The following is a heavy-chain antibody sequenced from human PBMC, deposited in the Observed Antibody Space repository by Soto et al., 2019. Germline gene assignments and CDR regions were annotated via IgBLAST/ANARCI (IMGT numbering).Heavy chain of an antibody. Sequence: PSETLSLTCAVYGGSFSGYYWSWIRKPPGKGLRKIEEINHSGTTIYKPSLMSRVTISVDTSKNLFSLMLSSVTAAVTAVYYCARGYIVVVVAATSLLDYWGQGTLVTVSS. J-gene: IGHJ4*02. CDR2: INHSGTT. CDR1: GGSFSGYY. CDR3: ARGYIVVVVAATSLLDY. D-gene: IGHD2-15*01. V-gene: IGHV4-34*01.